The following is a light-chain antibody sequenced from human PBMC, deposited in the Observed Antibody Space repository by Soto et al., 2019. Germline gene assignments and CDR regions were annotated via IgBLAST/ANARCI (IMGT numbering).Light chain of an antibody. CDR1: SGSVSTSYY. V-gene: IGLV8-61*01. Sequence: QTVVTQEPSFSVSPGRTVTLTCGLSSGSVSTSYYPSWYQQTPGQAPRTLIYSTNTRSSGVPDRFSGSILGNKVALTITGAQADDEADYYCALYMGSGIWVFGGGTKLTVL. CDR2: STN. J-gene: IGLJ3*02. CDR3: ALYMGSGIWV.